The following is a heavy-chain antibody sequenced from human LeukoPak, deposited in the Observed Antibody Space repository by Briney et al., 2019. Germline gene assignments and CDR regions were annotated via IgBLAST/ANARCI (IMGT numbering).Heavy chain of an antibody. J-gene: IGHJ4*02. CDR1: GFTFSSYS. CDR2: ISSSGSNI. CDR3: ARGYSSGWYDY. V-gene: IGHV3-21*01. D-gene: IGHD6-19*01. Sequence: PGGSLRLSCAASGFTFSSYSVNWVRQAPGKGLEWVSSISSSGSNIHYADSVKGRFTISRDNAENSLYLQMTSLRAEDTAMYYCARGYSSGWYDYWGQGTLVTVSS.